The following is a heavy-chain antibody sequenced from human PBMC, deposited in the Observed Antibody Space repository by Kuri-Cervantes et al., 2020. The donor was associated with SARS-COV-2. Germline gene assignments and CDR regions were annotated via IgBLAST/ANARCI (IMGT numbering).Heavy chain of an antibody. J-gene: IGHJ3*02. V-gene: IGHV3-64*02. D-gene: IGHD3-3*01. Sequence: GESLKISCAASGFTFSSYAMSWVRQAPGKGLEWVSAISGSGGSTYYADSVKGRFAISRDNSKNTVYLQMGSLRAEDMAMYYCARDQYRYPDFWSGYWAGFDIWGQGTMVTVSS. CDR3: ARDQYRYPDFWSGYWAGFDI. CDR1: GFTFSSYA. CDR2: ISGSGGST.